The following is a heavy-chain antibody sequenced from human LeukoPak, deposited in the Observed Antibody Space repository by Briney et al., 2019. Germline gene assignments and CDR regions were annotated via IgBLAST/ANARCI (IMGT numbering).Heavy chain of an antibody. D-gene: IGHD3/OR15-3a*01. J-gene: IGHJ4*02. CDR2: ISSDGNSK. Sequence: GRSLRLSCTASGFTFSSYAHHWVRQAPGKGLEWVAVISSDGNSKYYAESVKGRFTISRDNTKNSLYLQMNSLRAEDTAVFYCARDQYDTWSRRGNFDSWGQGTLVIVSS. V-gene: IGHV3-30*04. CDR3: ARDQYDTWSRRGNFDS. CDR1: GFTFSSYA.